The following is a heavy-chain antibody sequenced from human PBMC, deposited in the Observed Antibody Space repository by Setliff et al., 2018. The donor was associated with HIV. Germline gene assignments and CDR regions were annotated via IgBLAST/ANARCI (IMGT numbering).Heavy chain of an antibody. CDR1: GASISSNT. D-gene: IGHD3-22*01. Sequence: PSETLSLTCIVSGASISSNTWSWIRQAPGKGLQWIGFIYNSVTTNYNPSLKSRVTISLDTSKNQFSLKLTSVTAADTALYYCARHVADYDSSGYYRIKLGAFDIWGQGTMVTVSS. CDR3: ARHVADYDSSGYYRIKLGAFDI. V-gene: IGHV4-59*08. J-gene: IGHJ3*02. CDR2: IYNSVTT.